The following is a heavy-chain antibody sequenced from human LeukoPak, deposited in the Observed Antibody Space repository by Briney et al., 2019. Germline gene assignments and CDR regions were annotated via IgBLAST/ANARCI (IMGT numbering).Heavy chain of an antibody. V-gene: IGHV7-4-1*02. Sequence: KVSCXXSGYTFTSYAMNWVRQAPGQGLEWMGWINTDTGNPTYAQGFTGRFVFSLHTSVSTAYLQISSLKAEDTAVYYCARVGGSSSSEIDYWGQGTLVTVSS. CDR1: GYTFTSYA. D-gene: IGHD6-6*01. J-gene: IGHJ4*02. CDR2: INTDTGNP. CDR3: ARVGGSSSSEIDY.